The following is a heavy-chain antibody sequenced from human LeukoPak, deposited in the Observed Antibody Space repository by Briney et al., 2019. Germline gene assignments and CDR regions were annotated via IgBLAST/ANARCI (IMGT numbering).Heavy chain of an antibody. D-gene: IGHD3-10*01. CDR3: APYYYGSGTSLGY. Sequence: GGSLRLSCAASGFTFCNNWMSWVRQAPGKGLEWVANIKKDGSEKYYVDSVKGRFTISRDNAKNSVYLQMNSLRVEDTAVYYCAPYYYGSGTSLGYWGQGTLVTVSS. V-gene: IGHV3-7*01. J-gene: IGHJ4*02. CDR2: IKKDGSEK. CDR1: GFTFCNNW.